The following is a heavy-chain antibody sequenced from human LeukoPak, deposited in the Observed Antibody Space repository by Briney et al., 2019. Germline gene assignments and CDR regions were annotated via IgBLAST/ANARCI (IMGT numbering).Heavy chain of an antibody. V-gene: IGHV4-59*06. Sequence: SETLSLTCTVSGGSISSYYWSWIRQPPGKGLEWIGYIYYSGSTYYNPSLKSRVTISVDTSKNQFSLKLSSVTAADTAVYYCASLYSYGPDYWGQGTLVTVSS. D-gene: IGHD5-18*01. J-gene: IGHJ4*02. CDR1: GGSISSYY. CDR3: ASLYSYGPDY. CDR2: IYYSGST.